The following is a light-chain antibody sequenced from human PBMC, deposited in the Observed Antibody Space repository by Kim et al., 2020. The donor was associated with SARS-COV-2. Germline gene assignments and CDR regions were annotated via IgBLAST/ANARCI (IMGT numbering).Light chain of an antibody. J-gene: IGKJ1*01. CDR1: QGIRND. Sequence: ATVGERVTITCRASQGIRNDLAWYQQKPGNAPKLLIYSASNLQSGVPTRFSGSASGTDFTLTITRLQPEDFATYYCLQEYNYPWTFGQGTKVEIK. V-gene: IGKV1-6*01. CDR2: SAS. CDR3: LQEYNYPWT.